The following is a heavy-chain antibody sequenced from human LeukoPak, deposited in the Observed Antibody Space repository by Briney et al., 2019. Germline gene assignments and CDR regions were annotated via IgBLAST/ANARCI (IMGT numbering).Heavy chain of an antibody. CDR3: ARRGITYSTSFFDS. CDR2: IYYTGST. V-gene: IGHV4-39*01. D-gene: IGHD6-13*01. Sequence: SETLSLTCAVSGGSISGGKDFWGWIRQSPGKGLEWIGSIYYTGSTYYNPSLKSRVTISVDTSKSEFSLMVHSVTAADTAMYYCARRGITYSTSFFDSWGQGTLVTVAS. CDR1: GGSISGGKDF. J-gene: IGHJ4*02.